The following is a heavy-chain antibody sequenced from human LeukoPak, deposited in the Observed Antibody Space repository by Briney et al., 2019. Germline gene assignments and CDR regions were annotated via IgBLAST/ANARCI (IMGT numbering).Heavy chain of an antibody. D-gene: IGHD3-3*01. J-gene: IGHJ4*02. V-gene: IGHV4-30-4*08. CDR3: ARGSSTIFGVVTYTPYFDY. Sequence: PSQTLSLTCTVSGGSISSGDYYWRWIRQPPGKGLELIGYIYYSGRTYYNPSLKSRFTISVDTSKNQFSLKLSSVTAADTAVYYCARGSSTIFGVVTYTPYFDYWGQGTLVTVSS. CDR1: GGSISSGDYY. CDR2: IYYSGRT.